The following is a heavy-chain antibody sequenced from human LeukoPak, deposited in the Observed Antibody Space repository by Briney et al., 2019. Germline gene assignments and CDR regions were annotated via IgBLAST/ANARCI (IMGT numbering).Heavy chain of an antibody. J-gene: IGHJ4*02. CDR2: IVVGSGNT. Sequence: RLEWIGWIVVGSGNTNYAQKFQERVTITRDMSTSTAYMELSSLRSEDTAVYYCAALYCGGDCSVYWGQGTLVTVSS. D-gene: IGHD2-21*02. V-gene: IGHV1-58*01. CDR3: AALYCGGDCSVY.